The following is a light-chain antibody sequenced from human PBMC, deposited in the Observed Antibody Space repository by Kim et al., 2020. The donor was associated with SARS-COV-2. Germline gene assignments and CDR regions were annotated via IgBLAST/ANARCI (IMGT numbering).Light chain of an antibody. CDR1: QSIGTR. J-gene: IGKJ4*01. Sequence: SVGDRVTIACRASQSIGTRLNWYQQRPGKAPKLLIYAASSLQSGVPSRFSGTGSVTDFTLTVSSLQPEDFATYYCQQSYSTPWLTFGGGTKVDIK. CDR2: AAS. CDR3: QQSYSTPWLT. V-gene: IGKV1-39*01.